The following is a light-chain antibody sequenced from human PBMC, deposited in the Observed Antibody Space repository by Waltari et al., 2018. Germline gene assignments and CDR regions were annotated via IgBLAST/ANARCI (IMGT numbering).Light chain of an antibody. CDR2: GAS. Sequence: EIVLTQSPRTLSLSLGERATGACRASQSVSRALDWYQQKPGQAPRLLIYGASTRATGIPDRFSGSGSGTDFSLTISRLEPDDFAVYYCQHYLRLPVTFGQGTTVEI. CDR3: QHYLRLPVT. V-gene: IGKV3-20*01. CDR1: QSVSRA. J-gene: IGKJ1*01.